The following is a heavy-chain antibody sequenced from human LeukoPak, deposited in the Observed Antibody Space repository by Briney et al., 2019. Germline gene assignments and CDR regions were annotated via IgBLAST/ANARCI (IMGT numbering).Heavy chain of an antibody. D-gene: IGHD4-17*01. V-gene: IGHV3-15*01. CDR3: AAQGGSGEPRY. J-gene: IGHJ4*02. CDR1: GFTFSNTW. CDR2: IKRIIDGGAR. Sequence: LRLFCAASGFTFSNTWMNWIRQAPGKRLKWVGRIKRIIDGGARDYAAPVKGRFTVSRDDSINWLYLRMGSLKTEDTAVYYCAAQGGSGEPRYWGQGTLVTVS.